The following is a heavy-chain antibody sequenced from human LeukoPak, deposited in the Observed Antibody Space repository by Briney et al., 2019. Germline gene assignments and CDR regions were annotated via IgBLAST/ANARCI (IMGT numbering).Heavy chain of an antibody. CDR1: GLSVRGSY. J-gene: IGHJ4*02. CDR3: TRDLTGTTWSENDY. D-gene: IGHD6-13*01. V-gene: IGHV3-53*01. Sequence: GSLRLSCVASGLSVRGSYVSWVRQAPGKGLEWVSVIYSGDRTYYADSVKGRFTISRDTSKNTLYLQMNNLRADDTAMYYCTRDLTGTTWSENDYWGQGTLVTISS. CDR2: IYSGDRT.